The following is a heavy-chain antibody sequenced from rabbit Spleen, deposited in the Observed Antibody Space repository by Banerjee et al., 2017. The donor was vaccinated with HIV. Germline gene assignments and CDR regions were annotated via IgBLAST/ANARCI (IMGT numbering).Heavy chain of an antibody. CDR2: IDPIFLTT. CDR1: GFDLSSCG. CDR3: VREAGYGGYGDGNL. Sequence: EESGGDLVKPGASLTLTCTASGFDLSSCGVSWVRQAPGKGLEWIGYIDPIFLTTSYASWVNGRFTISSHNAQNTLYLQLNSLTVADTATYFCVREAGYGGYGDGNLWGPGTLVTVS. J-gene: IGHJ4*01. D-gene: IGHD6-1*01. V-gene: IGHV1S47*01.